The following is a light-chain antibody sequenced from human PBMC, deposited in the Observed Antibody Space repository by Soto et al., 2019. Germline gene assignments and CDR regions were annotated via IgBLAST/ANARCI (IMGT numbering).Light chain of an antibody. Sequence: EIVMTQSPATLSVSPGERATLSCRASQSVSSNLAWYQQKPGQAPRLLIYGASTRATGIPARFSGSGSGTEFTLTISSLQYEDFAVYYCQQYNNWPRTLGQGTQVDIK. CDR2: GAS. J-gene: IGKJ1*01. V-gene: IGKV3-15*01. CDR3: QQYNNWPRT. CDR1: QSVSSN.